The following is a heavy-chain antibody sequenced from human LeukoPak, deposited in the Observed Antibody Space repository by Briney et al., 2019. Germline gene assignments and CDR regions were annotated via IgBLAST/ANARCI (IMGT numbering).Heavy chain of an antibody. CDR3: ARHREAYCDFWSGYSNWFDP. J-gene: IGHJ5*02. D-gene: IGHD3-3*01. CDR1: GYSFTSYW. V-gene: IGHV5-51*01. Sequence: GESVKISCKGSGYSFTSYWIGWVRQMPGKGLEWMGIIYPGDSDTRYSPSFQGQVTISADKSISTAYLQWSSLKASDTAMYYCARHREAYCDFWSGYSNWFDPWGQGTLVTVSS. CDR2: IYPGDSDT.